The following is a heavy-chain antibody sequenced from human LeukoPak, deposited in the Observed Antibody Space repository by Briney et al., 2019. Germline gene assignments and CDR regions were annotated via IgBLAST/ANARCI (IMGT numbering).Heavy chain of an antibody. V-gene: IGHV1-24*01. Sequence: ASVRVSCKVSGHSLSELPMYWVRQAPGEGLEWMGGFDPENDERIYAQKFRGRVTMTEDTSTDTAYMELSSLRSDDTAVYYCATEVTSIVPDYWGQGTLVTVSS. CDR3: ATEVTSIVPDY. CDR2: FDPENDER. CDR1: GHSLSELP. D-gene: IGHD2-21*01. J-gene: IGHJ4*02.